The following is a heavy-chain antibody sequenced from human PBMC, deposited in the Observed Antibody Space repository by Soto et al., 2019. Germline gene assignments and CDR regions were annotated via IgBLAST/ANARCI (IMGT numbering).Heavy chain of an antibody. Sequence: SETLSLTCVVSGGSISSGGYSWSWIRQPPGKGLEWIGYIHYSGNTYYNPSLKSRVTISVDRSKNQFSLKLSSVTAADTAVYYCARVNYYGSENYDESWFDPWGQGTLVTVSS. CDR1: GGSISSGGYS. D-gene: IGHD3-10*01. CDR2: IHYSGNT. J-gene: IGHJ5*02. CDR3: ARVNYYGSENYDESWFDP. V-gene: IGHV4-30-2*01.